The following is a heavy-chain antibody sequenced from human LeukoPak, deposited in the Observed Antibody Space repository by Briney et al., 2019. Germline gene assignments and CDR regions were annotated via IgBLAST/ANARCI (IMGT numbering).Heavy chain of an antibody. V-gene: IGHV5-51*01. CDR1: GYSFTSYW. J-gene: IGHJ4*02. D-gene: IGHD6-13*01. CDR3: ARGTTDIAAAGTAAGFDY. CDR2: IYPGYSDT. Sequence: GESLKISCKGSGYSFTSYWIGWVRQMPGKGLEWMGIIYPGYSDTRYSPSFQGQVTISADKSISTAYLQWSSLKASDTAMYYCARGTTDIAAAGTAAGFDYWGQGTLVTVSS.